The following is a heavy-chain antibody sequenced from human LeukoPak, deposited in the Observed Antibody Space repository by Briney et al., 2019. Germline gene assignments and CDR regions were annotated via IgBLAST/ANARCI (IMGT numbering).Heavy chain of an antibody. Sequence: SETPSLTCTVSGGSISSYYWSWIRQPAGKGLEWIGRIYTSGSTNYNPSLKSRVTMSVDTSKNQFSLKLSSVTAADTAVYYCARLDYGGNSGPFDYWGQGTLVTVSS. CDR3: ARLDYGGNSGPFDY. CDR2: IYTSGST. D-gene: IGHD4-23*01. V-gene: IGHV4-4*07. CDR1: GGSISSYY. J-gene: IGHJ4*02.